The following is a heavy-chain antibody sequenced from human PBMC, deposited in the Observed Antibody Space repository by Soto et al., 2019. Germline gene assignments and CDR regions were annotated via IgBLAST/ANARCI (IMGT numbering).Heavy chain of an antibody. CDR3: ARGIPYYYGSGGLINY. J-gene: IGHJ4*02. V-gene: IGHV3-21*01. D-gene: IGHD3-22*01. CDR2: ISSSSSYI. Sequence: GGSLRLSCAASGFTFSSYSMNWVRQAPGKGLEWVSSISSSSSYIYYADSVKGRFTISRDNAKNSLYLQMNSLRAEDTAVYYYARGIPYYYGSGGLINYGGQGTLVTVSS. CDR1: GFTFSSYS.